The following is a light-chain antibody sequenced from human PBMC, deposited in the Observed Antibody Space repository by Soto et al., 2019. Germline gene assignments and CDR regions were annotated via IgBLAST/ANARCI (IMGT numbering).Light chain of an antibody. J-gene: IGLJ1*01. V-gene: IGLV2-14*01. CDR1: NSDVGGYNY. CDR3: SSYTRSNTSYV. Sequence: QSVLTQPASVSGSPGQSITISCTGTNSDVGGYNYVSWFQQHPGKAPKLMIYDVSNRPSGVSDRFSGSKSGNTASLTISGLQAEDEADYYCSSYTRSNTSYVFGTVTKLTVL. CDR2: DVS.